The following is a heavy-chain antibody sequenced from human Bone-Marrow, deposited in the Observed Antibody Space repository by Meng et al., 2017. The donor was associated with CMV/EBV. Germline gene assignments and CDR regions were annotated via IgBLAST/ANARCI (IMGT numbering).Heavy chain of an antibody. CDR1: EFTFDDYG. D-gene: IGHD4-17*01. CDR3: ARAILRSGATVTLGCAFDI. J-gene: IGHJ3*02. V-gene: IGHV3-20*04. Sequence: GESLKISCAASEFTFDDYGMSWVRQAPGKGLEWVSGINWNGGSTGYADSVKGRFTISRDNAKNSLYLQMNSLRAEDTALYYCARAILRSGATVTLGCAFDIWGQGTMVTVSS. CDR2: INWNGGST.